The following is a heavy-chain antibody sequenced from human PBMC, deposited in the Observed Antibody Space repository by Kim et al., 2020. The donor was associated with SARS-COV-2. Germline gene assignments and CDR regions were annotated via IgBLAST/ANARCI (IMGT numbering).Heavy chain of an antibody. J-gene: IGHJ4*02. CDR3: ARAREWELQT. CDR2: IWYDGSNK. CDR1: GFTFSSYG. Sequence: GGSLRLSCAASGFTFSSYGMHWVRQAPCKGLEWVAVIWYDGSNKYYADSVKGRFTISRDNSKNTLYLQMNSLRAEDTAVYYCARAREWELQTWGQGTLVTGSS. D-gene: IGHD1-26*01. V-gene: IGHV3-33*01.